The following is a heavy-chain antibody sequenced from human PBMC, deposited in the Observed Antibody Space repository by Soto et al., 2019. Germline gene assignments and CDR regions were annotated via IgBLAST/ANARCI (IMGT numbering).Heavy chain of an antibody. V-gene: IGHV1-18*01. J-gene: IGHJ6*03. CDR1: GYTFTNYG. CDR3: ARTPVTASYYTMAV. Sequence: QVPLVQSGAEVKQPGASVKVSCKASGYTFTNYGFTWVRQAPGQGLEWLGWISTYNGNTKYAQKVQGRLTMTTDTSTSTANMELTSLRSDDTALYYCARTPVTASYYTMAVWGKGPRVPVSS. D-gene: IGHD4-17*01. CDR2: ISTYNGNT.